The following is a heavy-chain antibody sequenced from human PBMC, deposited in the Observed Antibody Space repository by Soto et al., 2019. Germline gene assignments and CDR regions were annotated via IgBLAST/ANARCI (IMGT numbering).Heavy chain of an antibody. V-gene: IGHV1-8*01. CDR2: MNPNSGNT. CDR1: GSTFTSYD. Sequence: QVQLVQSGAEVKKPGASVKVSCKASGSTFTSYDINWVRQATGQGLEWMGWMNPNSGNTGYAQKFQGRVTMTRNTSISTAYMELSSLRSEDTAVYYCARERSAAGTGWFEPWGQGTLVTVSS. D-gene: IGHD6-13*01. CDR3: ARERSAAGTGWFEP. J-gene: IGHJ5*02.